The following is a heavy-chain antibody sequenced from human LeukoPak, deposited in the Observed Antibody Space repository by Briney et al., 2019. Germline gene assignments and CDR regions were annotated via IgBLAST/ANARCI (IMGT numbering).Heavy chain of an antibody. V-gene: IGHV4-4*07. CDR3: ARVEVVGGAFDI. D-gene: IGHD3-3*01. Sequence: PSETLSLTCTVSGGSISSYYWSWIRPPAGKGLEWIGRIYTSGSTNYNPSLKSRVTISVDKSKNQFSLKLSSVTAADTAVYYCARVEVVGGAFDIWGQGTMVTVSS. CDR2: IYTSGST. J-gene: IGHJ3*02. CDR1: GGSISSYY.